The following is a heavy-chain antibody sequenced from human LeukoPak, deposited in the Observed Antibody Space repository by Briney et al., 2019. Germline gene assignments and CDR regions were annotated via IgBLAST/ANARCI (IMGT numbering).Heavy chain of an antibody. CDR3: AKDRWPGIVPYYFDY. Sequence: GGSLRLSCAASGFTFSSYAMSWVRQAPGKGLEWVSAISGSGGSTYYADSVKGRFTISRDNSKNTVYLQMNSLRAEDTAIYYCAKDRWPGIVPYYFDYWGQGTLVTVSS. CDR1: GFTFSSYA. D-gene: IGHD3-10*01. J-gene: IGHJ4*02. V-gene: IGHV3-23*01. CDR2: ISGSGGST.